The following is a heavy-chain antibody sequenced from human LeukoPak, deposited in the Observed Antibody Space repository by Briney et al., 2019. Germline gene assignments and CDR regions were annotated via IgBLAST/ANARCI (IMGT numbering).Heavy chain of an antibody. CDR1: GGSISSGGYY. Sequence: SETLSLTCTVSGGSISSGGYYWSWIRQHPGKGLEWIGYIYYSGSTYYNPSLKSRVTISVDTSKNQFSLKLSSVTAADTAVYYCARVLLVDILTSNAFDIWGQGTMVTVSS. D-gene: IGHD3-9*01. CDR2: IYYSGST. J-gene: IGHJ3*02. V-gene: IGHV4-31*03. CDR3: ARVLLVDILTSNAFDI.